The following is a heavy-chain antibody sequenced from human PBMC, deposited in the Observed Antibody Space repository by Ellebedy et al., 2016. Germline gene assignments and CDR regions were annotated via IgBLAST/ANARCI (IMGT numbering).Heavy chain of an antibody. D-gene: IGHD3-22*01. CDR3: ARLLDYDSSGPDY. CDR1: GDSISSSRDH. J-gene: IGHJ4*02. CDR2: IYYSGYT. V-gene: IGHV4-39*01. Sequence: GSLRLSCTVSGDSISSSRDHWGWIRQPPGKGLEWIGSIYYSGYTYYNPSLKSRVSISVDTSKNQFSLEVRSATAAGTAVYYCARLLDYDSSGPDYWGQGTLVTVSS.